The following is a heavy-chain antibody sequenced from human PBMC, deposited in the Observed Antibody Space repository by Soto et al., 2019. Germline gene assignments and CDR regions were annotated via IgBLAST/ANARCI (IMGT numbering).Heavy chain of an antibody. CDR2: IGDSGSNT. Sequence: EVQLLASGGGLVQRGGSLRLSCAASGFTFSNYAMSWVRQAPGKGLEWVSGIGDSGSNTYYADSVKGRFTISRDNSKNTLYLQMSDLRADDAAVYCSAKDLRGAPDLFDYWGKGTRVTVSS. V-gene: IGHV3-23*01. CDR1: GFTFSNYA. CDR3: AKDLRGAPDLFDY. J-gene: IGHJ4*02.